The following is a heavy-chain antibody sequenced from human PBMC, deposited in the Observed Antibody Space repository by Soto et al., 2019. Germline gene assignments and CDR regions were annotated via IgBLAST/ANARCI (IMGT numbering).Heavy chain of an antibody. D-gene: IGHD6-13*01. CDR1: GYTFTSYG. V-gene: IGHV1-18*01. Sequence: QVQLVQSGAEVKKPGASVKVSCKASGYTFTSYGISWVRQAPGQGLEWMGWISVYNGNTNYAQKLQGRVTMTTDTSTSTAYMQLKSLRSDDTAVYYCARDLSDISGAGHEPNAQLDCLGQGSLVTVYS. J-gene: IGHJ4*02. CDR3: ARDLSDISGAGHEPNAQLDC. CDR2: ISVYNGNT.